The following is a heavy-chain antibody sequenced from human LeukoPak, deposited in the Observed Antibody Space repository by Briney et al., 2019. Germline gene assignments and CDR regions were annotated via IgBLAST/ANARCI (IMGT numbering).Heavy chain of an antibody. CDR2: MYYSGIP. J-gene: IGHJ4*02. CDR3: ASHHGRGEAFDY. CDR1: GASISDYY. Sequence: SETLSLTCTVSGASISDYYWSWIRQPPGKRLEGIAYMYYSGIPNYSRSLKSRVTMSADKSNNQVSLTLTSVTAADTAVYYCASHHGRGEAFDYWGRGTLVTISS. D-gene: IGHD3-10*01. V-gene: IGHV4-59*08.